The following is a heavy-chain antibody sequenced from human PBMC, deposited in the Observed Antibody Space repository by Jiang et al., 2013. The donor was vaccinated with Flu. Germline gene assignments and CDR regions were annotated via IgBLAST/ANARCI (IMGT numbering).Heavy chain of an antibody. CDR1: GGSISSYY. CDR2: IYYSGST. Sequence: PGLVKPSETLSLTCTVSGGSISSYYWSWIRQPPGKGLEWIGYIYYSGSTNYNPSLKSRVTISVDTSKNQFSLKLSSVTAADTAVYYCARLGGQLAHGGWFDPWGQGTLVTVSS. D-gene: IGHD6-6*01. CDR3: ARLGGQLAHGGWFDP. J-gene: IGHJ5*02. V-gene: IGHV4-59*08.